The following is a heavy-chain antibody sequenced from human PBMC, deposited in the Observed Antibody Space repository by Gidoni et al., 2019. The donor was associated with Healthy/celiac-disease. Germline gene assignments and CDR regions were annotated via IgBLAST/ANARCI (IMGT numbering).Heavy chain of an antibody. D-gene: IGHD3-22*01. CDR1: GGSISSGGYY. V-gene: IGHV4-31*03. J-gene: IGHJ5*02. Sequence: QVQLQESGPGLVKPSQTLSLTCTVSGGSISSGGYYWSWLRQHPGKGLEWIGYIYYSGSTYYNPSLKSRVTISVDTSKNQFSLKLSSVTAADTAVYYCARMEGVGSSGYEWFDPWGQGTLVTVSS. CDR2: IYYSGST. CDR3: ARMEGVGSSGYEWFDP.